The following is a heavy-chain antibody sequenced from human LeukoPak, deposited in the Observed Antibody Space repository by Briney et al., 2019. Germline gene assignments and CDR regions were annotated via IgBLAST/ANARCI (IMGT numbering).Heavy chain of an antibody. D-gene: IGHD2-2*01. J-gene: IGHJ4*02. Sequence: ASVKVSCKASGYTFTNYGISWVRQAPGQGLEWMAWISANNGETRFAQTLQGRPTMTTDTSTTTAYMELRSLRSDDTAVYYCARVPPSAHQLLSTDYWGQGTQVTVSS. V-gene: IGHV1-18*04. CDR3: ARVPPSAHQLLSTDY. CDR1: GYTFTNYG. CDR2: ISANNGET.